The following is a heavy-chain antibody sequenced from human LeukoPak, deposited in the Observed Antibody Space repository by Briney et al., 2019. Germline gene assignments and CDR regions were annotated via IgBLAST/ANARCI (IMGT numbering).Heavy chain of an antibody. CDR3: ARGESYGGNSPY. CDR2: MNPNSGNT. Sequence: SVKVSCKASGYTFASYDINWVRQATGQGLEWMGWMNPNSGNTGYAQKFQGRVTMTRNTSISTAYMELSSLRSEDTAVYYCARGESYGGNSPYWGQGTLVTVSS. V-gene: IGHV1-8*01. D-gene: IGHD4-23*01. CDR1: GYTFASYD. J-gene: IGHJ4*02.